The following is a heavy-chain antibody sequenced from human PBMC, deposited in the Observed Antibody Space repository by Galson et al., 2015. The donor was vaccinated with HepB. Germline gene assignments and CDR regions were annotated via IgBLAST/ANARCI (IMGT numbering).Heavy chain of an antibody. J-gene: IGHJ3*02. Sequence: QSGAEVKKPGESLKISCKGSGYSFTSYWIGWVRQMPGKGLEWMGIIYPGDSDTRYSPSFQGQVTISADKSISTAYLQWSSLKASDTAMYYCARREPQLGYCSSTSCYRGAFDIWGQGTMVTVSS. V-gene: IGHV5-51*01. CDR2: IYPGDSDT. D-gene: IGHD2-2*02. CDR1: GYSFTSYW. CDR3: ARREPQLGYCSSTSCYRGAFDI.